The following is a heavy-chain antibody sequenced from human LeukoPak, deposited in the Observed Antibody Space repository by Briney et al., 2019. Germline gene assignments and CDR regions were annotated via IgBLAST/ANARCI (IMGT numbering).Heavy chain of an antibody. V-gene: IGHV3-13*04. CDR2: IGISADT. J-gene: IGHJ4*02. Sequence: GGSLRLSCAASDVSFSNYDLHSVRQAPGKGLEWISAIGISADTWYSDSVKGRFTISRDNAKNSLYLQMNSLRSGDTAVYYCARNLLVGDRGLGYWGQGTLVTVSS. CDR1: DVSFSNYD. D-gene: IGHD3-10*01. CDR3: ARNLLVGDRGLGY.